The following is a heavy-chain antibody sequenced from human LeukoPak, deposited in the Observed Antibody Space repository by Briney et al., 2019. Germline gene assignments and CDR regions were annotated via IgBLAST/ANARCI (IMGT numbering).Heavy chain of an antibody. CDR2: IRYDGSNK. D-gene: IGHD2-2*01. J-gene: IGHJ6*03. Sequence: GGSLRLSCAASGFTFSTYGMHWVRQTPGKGLEWVAFIRYDGSNKYNADSVKGRFTISRDNSKNTLYLQMNSLRAEDTAVYYCAKGPRSYYCSSTSCYGLIYYYYYYMDVWGKGTTVTISS. CDR3: AKGPRSYYCSSTSCYGLIYYYYYYMDV. CDR1: GFTFSTYG. V-gene: IGHV3-30*02.